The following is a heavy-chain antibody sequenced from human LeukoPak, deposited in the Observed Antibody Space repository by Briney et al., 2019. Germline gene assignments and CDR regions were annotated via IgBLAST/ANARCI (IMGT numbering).Heavy chain of an antibody. V-gene: IGHV1-24*01. J-gene: IGHJ3*02. CDR3: ATSDYGSGSNHDAFHI. CDR1: GYTLTELS. CDR2: FDPEDGET. Sequence: ASVKVSCKVSGYTLTELSMHWVRQAPGKGLEWRGGFDPEDGETIYAQKFQGRVTMTEDTSTDTAYMELSNLRSEDTAVCYCATSDYGSGSNHDAFHIWGQGTMVTVSS. D-gene: IGHD3-10*01.